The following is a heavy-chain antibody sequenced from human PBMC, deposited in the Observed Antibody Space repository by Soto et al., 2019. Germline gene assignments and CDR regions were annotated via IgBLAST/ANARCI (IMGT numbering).Heavy chain of an antibody. CDR3: ARGIRYCSGGSCKDWFDP. V-gene: IGHV4-34*01. J-gene: IGHJ5*02. D-gene: IGHD2-15*01. CDR2: INHSGST. CDR1: GGSFIGYY. Sequence: SDTLSLTCAVYGGSFIGYYWSFIRHPPFKWLEWIVEINHSGSTNYNPSLKSRVTISVDTSKNQFSLKLSSVTAADTAVYYCARGIRYCSGGSCKDWFDPWGQGTLVTVSS.